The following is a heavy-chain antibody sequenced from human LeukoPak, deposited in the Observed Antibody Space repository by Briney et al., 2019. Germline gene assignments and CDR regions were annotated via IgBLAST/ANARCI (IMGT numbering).Heavy chain of an antibody. V-gene: IGHV3-74*01. J-gene: IGHJ4*02. Sequence: GGSLRLSCAASGFTFSSYWMHWVRQAPGKGLVWVSRISGDGSTTSYADSVKGRFTISRDSAKNTLHLQMNSLRVEDTSVYYCARGTYYGSFDLWGQGTLVTVSS. CDR3: ARGTYYGSFDL. D-gene: IGHD4-17*01. CDR2: ISGDGSTT. CDR1: GFTFSSYW.